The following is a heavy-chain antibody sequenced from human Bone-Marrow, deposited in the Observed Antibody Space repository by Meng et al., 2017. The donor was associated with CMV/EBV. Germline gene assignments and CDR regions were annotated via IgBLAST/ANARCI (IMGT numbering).Heavy chain of an antibody. Sequence: SVKVSCKASGASFSNFAISWVRQAPGQGLEWMGGIIPILGIANYAQKFQGRVTITADKSTSTAYMELSSLRSEDTAVYYCAPKPGIAVAGTDYWGQGTLVTVSS. CDR1: GASFSNFA. CDR2: IIPILGIA. J-gene: IGHJ4*02. CDR3: APKPGIAVAGTDY. V-gene: IGHV1-69*10. D-gene: IGHD6-19*01.